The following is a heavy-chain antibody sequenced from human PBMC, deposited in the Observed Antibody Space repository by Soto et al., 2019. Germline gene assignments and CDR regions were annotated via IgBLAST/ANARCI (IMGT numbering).Heavy chain of an antibody. J-gene: IGHJ4*02. Sequence: GGSLRLSCAASGFTFSSYSMNWVRQAPGKGLEWVSSISSSSSYIYYADSVKGRFTISRDNAKNSLYLQMNSLRAEDTAVYYCAVERYDFWSGYYTDFDYWGQGTLVTVSS. CDR2: ISSSSSYI. D-gene: IGHD3-3*01. CDR1: GFTFSSYS. CDR3: AVERYDFWSGYYTDFDY. V-gene: IGHV3-21*01.